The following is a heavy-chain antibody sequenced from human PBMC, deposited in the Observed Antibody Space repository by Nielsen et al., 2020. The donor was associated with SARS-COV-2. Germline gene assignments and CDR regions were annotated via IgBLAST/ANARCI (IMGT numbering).Heavy chain of an antibody. V-gene: IGHV3-23*01. CDR1: GFTFSAYA. CDR3: ARERFDTVGYSHWAGEYAD. Sequence: GGSLRLSCTASGFTFSAYAMSWVRQAPGKGLEWVSSVRGSGVTTYYADSVKGRFTISRDNSKNTLFLQMDSPRAEDTAVYYCARERFDTVGYSHWAGEYADWGQGTLVTVSS. J-gene: IGHJ4*02. D-gene: IGHD5-12*01. CDR2: VRGSGVTT.